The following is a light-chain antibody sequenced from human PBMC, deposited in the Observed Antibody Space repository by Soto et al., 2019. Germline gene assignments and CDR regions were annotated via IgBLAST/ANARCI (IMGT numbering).Light chain of an antibody. J-gene: IGLJ2*01. CDR2: EVN. CDR1: SSDVGGYNY. CDR3: NSYTSSSTEV. V-gene: IGLV2-14*01. Sequence: QSALTQPASVSGSPGQSITISCTGTSSDVGGYNYVSWYQQHPGKAPKLMIYEVNNRPSGVSNRFSGSKSGNTASLTISGLQAEDEADYYCNSYTSSSTEVFGGGTKVTVL.